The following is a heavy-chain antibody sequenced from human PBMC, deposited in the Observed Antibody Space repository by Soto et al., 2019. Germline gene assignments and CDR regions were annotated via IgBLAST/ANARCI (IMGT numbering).Heavy chain of an antibody. CDR3: ARGRYCLTGTCFPNWFDS. D-gene: IGHD2-15*01. CDR1: GDSISTVDYF. J-gene: IGHJ5*01. CDR2: IYKSATT. V-gene: IGHV4-30-4*01. Sequence: SETLSLTCSVSGDSISTVDYFWAWIRQPPGQALEYIGYIYKSATTYYNPSFESRVAISLDTSKSQFSLNVTSVTAADTAVYFCARGRYCLTGTCFPNWFDSWGQGTLVTLSS.